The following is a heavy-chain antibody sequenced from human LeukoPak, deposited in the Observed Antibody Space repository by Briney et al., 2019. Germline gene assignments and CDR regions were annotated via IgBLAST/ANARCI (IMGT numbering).Heavy chain of an antibody. CDR1: GGSISSYY. D-gene: IGHD1-14*01. CDR3: ARHNREHPFEI. Sequence: SETLSLARTVSGGSISSYYWSWIRQPPGKGLEWIGYIYYSGSTNYNPSLKSRVTISVDTSKNQFSLKLSSVTAADTAVYYCARHNREHPFEIWGPGNPGPVSS. CDR2: IYYSGST. V-gene: IGHV4-59*08. J-gene: IGHJ4*01.